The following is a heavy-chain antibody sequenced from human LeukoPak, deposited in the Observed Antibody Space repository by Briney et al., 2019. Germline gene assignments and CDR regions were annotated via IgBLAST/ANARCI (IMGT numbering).Heavy chain of an antibody. CDR2: INPNSGGT. V-gene: IGHV1-2*02. J-gene: IGHJ5*02. D-gene: IGHD3-22*01. Sequence: ASVNVSCKSSGYTFTGYYMHCVRHAPGKALEWMGCINPNSGGTNYAQKFQGRGSLTRDTSISTAYMELSRLRSDDTAVYYCARDQDYYDSSGYFRFDPWGQGTLVTVSS. CDR1: GYTFTGYY. CDR3: ARDQDYYDSSGYFRFDP.